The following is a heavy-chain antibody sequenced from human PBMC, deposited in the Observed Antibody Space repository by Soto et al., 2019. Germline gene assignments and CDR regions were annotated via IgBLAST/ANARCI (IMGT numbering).Heavy chain of an antibody. Sequence: SGPMLVNPTQTLTLTCTLSGFSLTTSEVGVGWIRQLPGKALEWLALIYWNDDLRYSPSLRSRLTITKDTSKNQVVLTMTNINPVNTATYFTAPWTGDGNSYYLDLWGQGAQVTVSS. CDR3: APWTGDGNSYYLDL. J-gene: IGHJ4*02. D-gene: IGHD4-4*01. V-gene: IGHV2-5*01. CDR1: GFSLTTSEVG. CDR2: IYWNDDL.